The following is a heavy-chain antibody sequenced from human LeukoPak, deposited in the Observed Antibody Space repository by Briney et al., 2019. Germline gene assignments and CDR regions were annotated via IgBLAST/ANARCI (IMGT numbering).Heavy chain of an antibody. V-gene: IGHV4-59*12. J-gene: IGHJ6*03. CDR3: ARAMVRDHYYYYYYMDV. CDR2: IYYSGST. Sequence: SETLSLTCTVSGGSISSYYWSWIRQPPGKGLEWIGYIYYSGSTNYNPSLKSRVTISVDTSNNQFSLKLSSVTAADTAVYYCARAMVRDHYYYYYYMDVWGKGTTVTVSS. CDR1: GGSISSYY. D-gene: IGHD3-10*01.